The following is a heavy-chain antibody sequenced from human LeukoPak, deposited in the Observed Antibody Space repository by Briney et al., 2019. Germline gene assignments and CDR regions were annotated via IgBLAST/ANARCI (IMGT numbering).Heavy chain of an antibody. J-gene: IGHJ6*02. CDR1: GGTLSSYA. CDR3: ARAVTIFAYYYGMDV. D-gene: IGHD3-3*01. CDR2: IIPIFGTA. Sequence: GASVKVSCKASGGTLSSYAISWVRQAPGQGLEWMGGIIPIFGTANYAQKFQGRVTITADESTSTAYMELSSLRSEDTAVYYCARAVTIFAYYYGMDVWGQGTTVTVSS. V-gene: IGHV1-69*13.